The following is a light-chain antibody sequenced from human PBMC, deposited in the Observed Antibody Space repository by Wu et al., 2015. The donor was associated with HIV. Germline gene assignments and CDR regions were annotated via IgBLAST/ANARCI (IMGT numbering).Light chain of an antibody. J-gene: IGKJ5*01. CDR3: QQYGSSPVT. CDR1: QSVSSSY. CDR2: GAS. V-gene: IGKV3-20*01. Sequence: EIVLTQSPGTLSLSPGERATLSCRASQSVSSSYLAWYQQKPGQAPRLLIYGASSRATAIPDRISGSGSGTDFTLTISRLEPEDFAVYYCQQYGSSPVTFGQGTRLEIK.